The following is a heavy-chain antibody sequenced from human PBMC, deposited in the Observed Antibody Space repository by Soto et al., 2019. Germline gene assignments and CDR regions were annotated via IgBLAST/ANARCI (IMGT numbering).Heavy chain of an antibody. D-gene: IGHD3-3*01. Sequence: PGGSLRLSCAASGFTFSSYGMHWVRQAPGKGLEWVAVIWYDGSNKYYADSVKGRFTISRDNSKNTLYLQMNSLRAEDTAVYYCARYRVLRGDTEWLRPYYYGMDVWGQGTTVTVSS. J-gene: IGHJ6*02. CDR2: IWYDGSNK. V-gene: IGHV3-33*01. CDR1: GFTFSSYG. CDR3: ARYRVLRGDTEWLRPYYYGMDV.